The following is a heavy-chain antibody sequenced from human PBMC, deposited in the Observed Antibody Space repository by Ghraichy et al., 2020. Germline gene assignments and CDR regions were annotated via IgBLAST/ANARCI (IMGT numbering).Heavy chain of an antibody. D-gene: IGHD2-2*01. J-gene: IGHJ4*02. Sequence: ETLSLTCAISGDSVSSTSATWSWIRQSPSRGLEWLGRTYFRSKWDNDYAMSMKGRITINPDTSKNQFALQLNSVTPEDTAVYYCARSRSSTVDYWGQGTQVTVSS. V-gene: IGHV6-1*01. CDR3: ARSRSSTVDY. CDR2: TYFRSKWDN. CDR1: GDSVSSTSAT.